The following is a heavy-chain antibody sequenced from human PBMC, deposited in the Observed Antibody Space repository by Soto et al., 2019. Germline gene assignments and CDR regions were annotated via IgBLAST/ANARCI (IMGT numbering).Heavy chain of an antibody. D-gene: IGHD1-20*01. CDR2: ISAYNGNT. V-gene: IGHV1-18*01. J-gene: IGHJ4*02. CDR1: GYTFTSYG. Sequence: QVQLVQSGAEVKKPGASVKVSCKASGYTFTSYGISWVRQAPGQGLEWRRWISAYNGNTKYAQKLQRRVTITTDTSTSTAYMELRSPRSADTAVYYGARDAAIGMNDYCGQGTLVTVSS. CDR3: ARDAAIGMNDY.